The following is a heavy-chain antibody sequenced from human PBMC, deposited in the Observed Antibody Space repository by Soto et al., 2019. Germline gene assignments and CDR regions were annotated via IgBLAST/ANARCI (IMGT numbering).Heavy chain of an antibody. CDR2: ISYDGSNE. CDR3: ARGRYSSSGYFDY. Sequence: VQLVESGGGVVQPGRSLRLSCAASGFTFRSFAMHWVRQAPGKGLEWVAFISYDGSNEYYADSVKGRFAISRDNSKNTLYLQINSLRPEDTAVYYCARGRYSSSGYFDYWGQGTLVTVSS. D-gene: IGHD6-6*01. CDR1: GFTFRSFA. J-gene: IGHJ4*02. V-gene: IGHV3-30*09.